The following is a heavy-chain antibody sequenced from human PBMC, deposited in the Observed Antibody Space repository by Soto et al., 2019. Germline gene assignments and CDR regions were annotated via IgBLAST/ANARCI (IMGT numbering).Heavy chain of an antibody. CDR1: GYTFTGYY. J-gene: IGHJ5*02. CDR3: ARGKTDYGGSNWFDP. D-gene: IGHD4-17*01. CDR2: INPNSGGT. Sequence: QVQLVQSGAEVKKPGASVKVSCKASGYTFTGYYMHWVRQAPGQGLEWMGWINPNSGGTNYAQKFQGGVTMTRDTSISTAYMELSRLRSDDTAVYYCARGKTDYGGSNWFDPWGQGTLVTVSS. V-gene: IGHV1-2*02.